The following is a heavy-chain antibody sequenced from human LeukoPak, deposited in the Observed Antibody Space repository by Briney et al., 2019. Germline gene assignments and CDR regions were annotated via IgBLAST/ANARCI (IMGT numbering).Heavy chain of an antibody. CDR3: ARVAGSGGFDY. CDR2: ISAYNGNT. D-gene: IGHD3-10*01. CDR1: GYTFTSYG. Sequence: GASVKVSCKSSGYTFTSYGISWVRQAPGQGLEWMGWISAYNGNTNYAQKHQGRVSMTTDTSTTTAYMELRSLRSDDTAVYYCARVAGSGGFDYWGQGTLVTVSS. J-gene: IGHJ4*02. V-gene: IGHV1-18*01.